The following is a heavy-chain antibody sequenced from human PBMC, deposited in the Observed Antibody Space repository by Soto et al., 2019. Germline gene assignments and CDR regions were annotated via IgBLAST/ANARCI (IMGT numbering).Heavy chain of an antibody. CDR2: IVPISGTS. Sequence: SVKVSCKASGGSFSNYAISWVRQAPGLGLEWMGKIVPISGTSHYAQKFQGRVTFTADESATTAYMELSSLRSEDTAVYYCAGDPGNSCYYYGMDVWGQGTTVTVYS. D-gene: IGHD4-4*01. CDR1: GGSFSNYA. J-gene: IGHJ6*02. CDR3: AGDPGNSCYYYGMDV. V-gene: IGHV1-69*13.